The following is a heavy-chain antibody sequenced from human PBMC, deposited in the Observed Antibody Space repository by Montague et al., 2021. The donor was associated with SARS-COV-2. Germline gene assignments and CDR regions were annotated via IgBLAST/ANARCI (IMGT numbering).Heavy chain of an antibody. Sequence: CAISGDSVSSNSVAWSWLRQSPSRGLEWLGRTYYRSKWYSDYAPSVRGRLTVNPDASKNEFSLELNYVTPEDTAVYYCVRYSSWFYFDFWGQGTLVTVSS. J-gene: IGHJ4*02. V-gene: IGHV6-1*01. CDR1: GDSVSSNSVA. CDR2: TYYRSKWYS. CDR3: VRYSSWFYFDF. D-gene: IGHD6-13*01.